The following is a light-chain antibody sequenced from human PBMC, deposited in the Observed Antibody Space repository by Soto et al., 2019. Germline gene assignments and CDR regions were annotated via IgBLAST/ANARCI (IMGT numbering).Light chain of an antibody. V-gene: IGKV2-30*01. J-gene: IGKJ1*01. CDR2: KVS. Sequence: DVVMTQSPLSLPVTLGQPASISCRSSQSLVYSDGNTYLNWFQQRPGQSPRRLIYKVSNRDSGVPDRFSGSWSGTDFTLKISRVEAEDVGVYYCRQGTHWPPPFGQGTKVEIK. CDR1: QSLVYSDGNTY. CDR3: RQGTHWPPP.